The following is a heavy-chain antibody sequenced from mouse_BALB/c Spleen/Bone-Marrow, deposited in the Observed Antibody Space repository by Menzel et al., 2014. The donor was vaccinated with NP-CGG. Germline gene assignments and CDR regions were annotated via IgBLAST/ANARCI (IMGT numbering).Heavy chain of an antibody. Sequence: EVKLLESGGGLVQPGGSLKLSCAASGFDFSRYWMSWVRQAPGKGLEWIGDINPDSSTIDYTPSLKDKFIISRDNAKNTLYLQMSKVRSEDTALYYCARMHYYGYVAYWGQGTLVTVSA. J-gene: IGHJ3*01. V-gene: IGHV4-1*02. CDR2: INPDSSTI. CDR1: GFDFSRYW. CDR3: ARMHYYGYVAY. D-gene: IGHD1-2*01.